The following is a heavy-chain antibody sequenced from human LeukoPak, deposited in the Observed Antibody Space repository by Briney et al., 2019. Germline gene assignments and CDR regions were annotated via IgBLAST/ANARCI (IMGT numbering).Heavy chain of an antibody. V-gene: IGHV1-18*01. J-gene: IGHJ4*02. CDR1: GYTFTSYG. D-gene: IGHD3-22*01. CDR3: ARENYDSSGYYSDY. CDR2: ISAYNGNT. Sequence: GASVKVSCKASGYTFTSYGISWVRQAPGQGLEWMGWISAYNGNTNYAQKLQGRVTMTADTSTSTAYMELRSLRSDDTAVYYCARENYDSSGYYSDYWGQGTLVTVSS.